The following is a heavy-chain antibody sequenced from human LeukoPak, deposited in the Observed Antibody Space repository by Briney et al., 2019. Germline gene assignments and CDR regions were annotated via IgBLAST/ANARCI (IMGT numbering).Heavy chain of an antibody. Sequence: GPLSLTCAVSGGSISSSNWWSWVRQPPGKGLEWIGEIYHSGSTNYNPSLKSRVTISVDKSKNQFSLKLSSVTAADTAVYCCARDFCGGDCYSLGWFDPWGQGTLVTVSS. CDR2: IYHSGST. CDR3: ARDFCGGDCYSLGWFDP. CDR1: GGSISSSNW. V-gene: IGHV4-4*01. D-gene: IGHD2-21*02. J-gene: IGHJ5*02.